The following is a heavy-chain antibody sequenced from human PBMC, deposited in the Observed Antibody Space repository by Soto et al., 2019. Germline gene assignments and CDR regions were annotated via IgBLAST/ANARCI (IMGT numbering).Heavy chain of an antibody. CDR1: GYTFTSYS. J-gene: IGHJ3*02. CDR2: ISAYNGNT. Sequence: GASVKVSCKASGYTFTSYSISWVRQAPGQGLEWMGWISAYNGNTNYAQKLQGRVTMTRDTSTSTVYMELSSLRSEDTAVYYCARVGYSYGSSFFDIWGQGTMVTVSS. V-gene: IGHV1-18*01. D-gene: IGHD5-18*01. CDR3: ARVGYSYGSSFFDI.